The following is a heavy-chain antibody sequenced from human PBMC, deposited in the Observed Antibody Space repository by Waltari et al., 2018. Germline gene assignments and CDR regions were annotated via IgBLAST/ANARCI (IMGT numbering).Heavy chain of an antibody. Sequence: QVQRVQSGAEVKKPGPSVKVPCQAPGFTFTGYDMTWARRAPGQWLEWMGGINPNSGGTNYAQKFQGRVTMTRDTSISTAYMELNSLRAEDTAVYYCARVSDYYYYYMDVWGKGTTVTVSS. V-gene: IGHV1-2*02. CDR3: ARVSDYYYYYMDV. D-gene: IGHD1-20*01. J-gene: IGHJ6*03. CDR2: INPNSGGT. CDR1: GFTFTGYD.